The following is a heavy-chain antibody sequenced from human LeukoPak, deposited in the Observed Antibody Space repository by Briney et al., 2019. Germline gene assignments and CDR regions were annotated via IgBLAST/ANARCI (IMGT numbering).Heavy chain of an antibody. V-gene: IGHV3-74*01. CDR1: GFTFSSYW. J-gene: IGHJ3*02. D-gene: IGHD3-3*01. Sequence: GGSLRLSCAASGFTFSSYWMHWVRQAPGKGLVWVSRINSDGSSTSYADSVKGRFTISRDNAKNTLYLQMNSLRAEDTAVYYCARVSGYYDFWSGSRPLAFDIWGQGTMVTVSS. CDR3: ARVSGYYDFWSGSRPLAFDI. CDR2: INSDGSST.